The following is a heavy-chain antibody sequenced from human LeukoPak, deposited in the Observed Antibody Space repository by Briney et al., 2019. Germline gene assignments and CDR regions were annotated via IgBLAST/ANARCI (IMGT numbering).Heavy chain of an antibody. CDR3: AREIWRSYRYDY. D-gene: IGHD3-16*02. CDR1: GFTFSSYW. V-gene: IGHV3-7*01. CDR2: IKQDGSEK. J-gene: IGHJ4*02. Sequence: GGSLRLSCAASGFTFSSYWMTWVRQAPGMGLEWVANIKQDGSEKYYVDSVKGRFTISRDNAKNSLYLQMNSLRAEDTAVYYCAREIWRSYRYDYWGQGTLVTVSS.